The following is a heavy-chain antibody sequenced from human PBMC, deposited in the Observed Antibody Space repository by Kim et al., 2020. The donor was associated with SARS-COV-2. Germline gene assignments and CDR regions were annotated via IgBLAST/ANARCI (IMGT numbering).Heavy chain of an antibody. V-gene: IGHV3-23*01. CDR1: GFTFSSYA. CDR3: AKLGPSGGHFDY. Sequence: GGSLRLSCAASGFTFSSYAMSWVRQAPGKGLEWVSAISGSGGSTYYADSVKGPFTISIDNSKNTLYLQMNSLRAEDTAVYYCAKLGPSGGHFDYWGQGTLVTVSS. CDR2: ISGSGGST. J-gene: IGHJ4*02. D-gene: IGHD2-15*01.